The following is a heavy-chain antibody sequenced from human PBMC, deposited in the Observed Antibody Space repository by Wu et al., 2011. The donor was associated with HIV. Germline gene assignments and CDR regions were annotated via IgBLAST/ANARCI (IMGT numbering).Heavy chain of an antibody. D-gene: IGHD2-2*01. CDR3: ARDKDIVVVPAVGAFDI. V-gene: IGHV1-69*14. CDR1: GGTFSSYA. CDR2: IIPIFGTA. Sequence: QVQLVQSGAEVKKPGSSVKVSCKASGGTFSSYAISWVRQAPGQGLEWMGGIIPIFGTANYAQKFQGRVTITADKSTSTAYMELSSLRSEDTAVYYCARDKDIVVVPAVGAFDIWGQGTMVTVSS. J-gene: IGHJ3*02.